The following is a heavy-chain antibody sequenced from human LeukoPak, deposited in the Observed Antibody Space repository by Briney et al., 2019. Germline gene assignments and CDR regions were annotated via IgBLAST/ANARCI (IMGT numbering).Heavy chain of an antibody. CDR3: AKRMWPGTTYYYYGMDV. CDR2: ISGSGGST. D-gene: IGHD1-7*01. V-gene: IGHV3-23*01. Sequence: GGSLRLSCAASGFTFSSYAMSWVRQAPGKGLEWVSAISGSGGSTYYADSVKGRFTISRDNSKNTLYLQMNSLRAEDTAVYYCAKRMWPGTTYYYYGMDVWGQGSTVTVSS. CDR1: GFTFSSYA. J-gene: IGHJ6*02.